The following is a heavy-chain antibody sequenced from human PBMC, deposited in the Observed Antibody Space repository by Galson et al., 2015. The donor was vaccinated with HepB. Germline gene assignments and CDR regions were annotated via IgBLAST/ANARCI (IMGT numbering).Heavy chain of an antibody. J-gene: IGHJ4*02. CDR1: GYSFTSYW. CDR3: ARHLGGPTGTNHEGLID. CDR2: IYPGDSDT. V-gene: IGHV5-51*04. Sequence: QSGAEVKKPGESLKISCKGSGYSFTSYWIGWVRQMPGKGLEWMGIIYPGDSDTRYSPSFQGHVTISADKPYNIAYLQWSSLKASDTAMYYCARHLGGPTGTNHEGLIDWGQGTLVTVSS. D-gene: IGHD1-7*01.